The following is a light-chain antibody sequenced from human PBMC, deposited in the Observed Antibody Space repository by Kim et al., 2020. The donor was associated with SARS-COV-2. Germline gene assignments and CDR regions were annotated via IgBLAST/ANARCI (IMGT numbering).Light chain of an antibody. Sequence: ASVGDRVTITCRASQSISAWLAWYQQKPGKAPKLLIYKASSLEGGVPSRFSGSGSGTDFTLTISSLQPDDFATYYCQQYNSYPWTFGQGTKVEIK. CDR3: QQYNSYPWT. CDR1: QSISAW. V-gene: IGKV1-5*03. J-gene: IGKJ1*01. CDR2: KAS.